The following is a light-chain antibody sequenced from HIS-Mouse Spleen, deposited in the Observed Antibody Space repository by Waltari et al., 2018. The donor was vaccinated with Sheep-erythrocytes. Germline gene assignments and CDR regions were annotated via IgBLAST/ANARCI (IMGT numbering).Light chain of an antibody. CDR2: EGS. Sequence: PGQSITIPCTGTSSDVGSYNLVSWYQQHPGKAPKLMNYEGSKRPSGVSNRFSGSKSGNTASLTISGLQAEDEADYYCCSYAGSSTLVFGGGTKLTVL. J-gene: IGLJ2*01. CDR3: CSYAGSSTLV. CDR1: SSDVGSYNL. V-gene: IGLV2-23*01.